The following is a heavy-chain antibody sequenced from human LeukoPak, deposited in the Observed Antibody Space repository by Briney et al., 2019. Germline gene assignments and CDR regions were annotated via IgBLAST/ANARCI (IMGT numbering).Heavy chain of an antibody. CDR1: GYTFTSYG. CDR3: ASLDYGDYGSGFFQH. V-gene: IGHV1-18*01. Sequence: ASVKVSCKASGYTFTSYGISWVRQAPGQGLEWMGWISAYNGNTNYAQKLQGRVTMTTDTSTSTAYMELRSLRSDDTAVYYCASLDYGDYGSGFFQHWGQGTLVTVSS. D-gene: IGHD4-17*01. CDR2: ISAYNGNT. J-gene: IGHJ1*01.